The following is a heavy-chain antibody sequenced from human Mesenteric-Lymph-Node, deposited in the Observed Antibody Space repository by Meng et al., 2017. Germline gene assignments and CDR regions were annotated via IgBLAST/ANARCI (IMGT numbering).Heavy chain of an antibody. V-gene: IGHV5-51*01. CDR3: ARANLPSHCSSSSCFRGDYFDY. CDR1: GYSFTSYW. CDR2: IYPGDSDT. Sequence: KVSCKGSGYSFTSYWIGRVRQMPGKGLEWMGIIYPGDSDTRYSPSFQGQVTISADKSISTAYLQWSSLKASDTAMYFCARANLPSHCSSSSCFRGDYFDYWGQGTLVTVSS. D-gene: IGHD2-2*01. J-gene: IGHJ4*02.